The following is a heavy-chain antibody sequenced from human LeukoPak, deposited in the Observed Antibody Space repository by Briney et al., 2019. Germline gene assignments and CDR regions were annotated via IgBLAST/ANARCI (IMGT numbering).Heavy chain of an antibody. D-gene: IGHD5-18*01. Sequence: GGSLRLSCAASGFTFSSYAMHWVRQAPGKGLEWVAVISYDGSNKYYADSVKGRFTISRDNSKNTLYLQMNSLRAEDTAVYYCATAGDVDTAMYGYFDYWGQGTLVTVSS. V-gene: IGHV3-30*04. CDR2: ISYDGSNK. CDR3: ATAGDVDTAMYGYFDY. J-gene: IGHJ4*02. CDR1: GFTFSSYA.